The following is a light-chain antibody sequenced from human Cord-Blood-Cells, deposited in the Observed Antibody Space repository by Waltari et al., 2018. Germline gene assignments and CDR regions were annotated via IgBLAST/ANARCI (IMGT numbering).Light chain of an antibody. Sequence: QSVLTQPPSVSGAPGQRVTISCTGSSSNSGAGYDVHWYQQLPGTAPKLLIYVNSNRPSGVPDRFSGSKSGTSASLATTGLQAEDEADYYCQSYDSSLSGSVFGGGTKLTVL. CDR2: VNS. J-gene: IGLJ2*01. CDR3: QSYDSSLSGSV. V-gene: IGLV1-40*01. CDR1: SSNSGAGYD.